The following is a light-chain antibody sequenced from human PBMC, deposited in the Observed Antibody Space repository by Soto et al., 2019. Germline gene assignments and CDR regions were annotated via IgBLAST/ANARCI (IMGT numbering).Light chain of an antibody. CDR3: QQYQSDSGT. CDR2: KAS. Sequence: DIQMTQSPSTLSASVGDRVTITCRASQSISSWLAWYQQKPGKAPKLLIYKASSLESVVPSSFSGSGSGTEFTLTISSLQPDYFATYYCQQYQSDSGTFGGGTKVEIK. CDR1: QSISSW. J-gene: IGKJ4*01. V-gene: IGKV1-5*03.